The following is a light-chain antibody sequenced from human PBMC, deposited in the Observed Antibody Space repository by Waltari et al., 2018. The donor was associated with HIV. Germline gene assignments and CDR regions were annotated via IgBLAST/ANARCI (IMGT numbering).Light chain of an antibody. CDR1: SLPKNS. Sequence: SYELTQPPTVSVSPGQAANITCSGDSLPKNSAYWFRQRSGRAPDLFISDDTKRPAATPGRFSGSKSGTMATLTITGAQAGDEGYYYCYSTESGESHWVVFGTGTVDTVL. V-gene: IGLV3-10*01. CDR3: YSTESGESHWVV. J-gene: IGLJ1*01. CDR2: DDT.